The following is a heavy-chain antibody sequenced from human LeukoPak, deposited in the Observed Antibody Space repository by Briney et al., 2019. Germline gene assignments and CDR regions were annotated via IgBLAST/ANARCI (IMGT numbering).Heavy chain of an antibody. CDR2: ISWNSGSI. V-gene: IGHV3-9*01. CDR3: AKDKKVGATESSLFDY. Sequence: GGSLRLSCAASGFTFDDYAMHWVRQAPGKGLEWVSGISWNSGSIGYADSEKGRFTISRDNAKNSLYLQMNSLRAEDTALYYCAKDKKVGATESSLFDYWGQGTLVTVSS. CDR1: GFTFDDYA. J-gene: IGHJ4*02. D-gene: IGHD1-26*01.